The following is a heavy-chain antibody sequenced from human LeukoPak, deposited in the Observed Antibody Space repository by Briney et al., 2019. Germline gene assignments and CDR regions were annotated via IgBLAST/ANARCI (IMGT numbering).Heavy chain of an antibody. CDR2: INHNGNVN. CDR1: GFTFSSYW. Sequence: GGSLRLSCAASGFTFSSYWMNWARQAPGKGLEWVASINHNGNVNYYVDSVKGRFTVSRDNAKNTLYLQVNNLRAEDTAVYYCARGPNSNWSGLDFWGQGTLLTVSS. D-gene: IGHD6-6*01. V-gene: IGHV3-7*01. CDR3: ARGPNSNWSGLDF. J-gene: IGHJ4*02.